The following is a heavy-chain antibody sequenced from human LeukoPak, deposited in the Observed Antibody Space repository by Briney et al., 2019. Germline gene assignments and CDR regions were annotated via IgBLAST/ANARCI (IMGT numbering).Heavy chain of an antibody. Sequence: GSLRLSCAASGFTFSSYGMHWVRQPPGKGLEWIGEIYHSGSTNYNPSLKSRVTISVDKSKNQFSLKLSSVTAADTAVYYCARVKFLYYYYYGMDVWGQGTTVTVSS. CDR1: GFTFSSYG. V-gene: IGHV4-4*02. CDR2: IYHSGST. J-gene: IGHJ6*02. D-gene: IGHD3-3*01. CDR3: ARVKFLYYYYYGMDV.